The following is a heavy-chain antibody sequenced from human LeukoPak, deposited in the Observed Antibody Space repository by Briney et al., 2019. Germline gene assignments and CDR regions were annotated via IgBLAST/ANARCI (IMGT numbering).Heavy chain of an antibody. J-gene: IGHJ6*03. D-gene: IGHD6-19*01. Sequence: GASVKASCKASGYTFTSYGISWVRQAPGQGLEWMGWISACNGNTSYAQKLQGRVTMTTDTSTSTAYMELRSLRSDDTAVYYCASSAVAGYYYYYYMDVWGKGTTVTVSS. CDR2: ISACNGNT. V-gene: IGHV1-18*01. CDR1: GYTFTSYG. CDR3: ASSAVAGYYYYYYMDV.